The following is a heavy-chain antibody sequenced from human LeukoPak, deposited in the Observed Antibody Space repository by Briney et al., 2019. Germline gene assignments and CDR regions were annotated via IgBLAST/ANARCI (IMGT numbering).Heavy chain of an antibody. CDR3: ARDYFSGSGSYSHYYYYGMDV. CDR1: GYTFTGYY. V-gene: IGHV1-18*04. CDR2: ISAYNGNT. J-gene: IGHJ6*02. D-gene: IGHD3-10*01. Sequence: AASVKVSCKASGYTFTGYYMHWVRQAPGQGLEWMGWISAYNGNTNYAQKLQGRVTMTTDTSTSTAYMELRSLRSDDTAVYYCARDYFSGSGSYSHYYYYGMDVWGQGTTVTVSS.